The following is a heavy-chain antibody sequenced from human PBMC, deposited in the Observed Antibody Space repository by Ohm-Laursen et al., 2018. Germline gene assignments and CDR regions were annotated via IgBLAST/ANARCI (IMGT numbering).Heavy chain of an antibody. CDR1: GFTFSSYG. Sequence: SLRLSCTASGFTFSSYGMHWVRQAPGKGLEWVAVISYDGSNKYYADSVKGRFIISRDNSKNTLYLQMNSLRAEDTAVYYCAKTASLDVWGQGTTVTVSS. J-gene: IGHJ6*02. CDR3: AKTASLDV. V-gene: IGHV3-30*18. CDR2: ISYDGSNK.